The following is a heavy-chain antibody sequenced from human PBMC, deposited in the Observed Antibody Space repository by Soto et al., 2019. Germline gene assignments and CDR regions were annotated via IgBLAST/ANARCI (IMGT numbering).Heavy chain of an antibody. V-gene: IGHV3-30*04. J-gene: IGHJ6*02. D-gene: IGHD6-6*01. Sequence: QVRLVESGGGVVQPGRSLRVSCGASGFSFRSYAVHWVRQAPGKGLEWVAVISYDGGTKYYADSVKGRFTVSRDNSNNTLYLQMNSLRAEDTAVYYCARDRVGIAARPAYFGLDVWGQGTTVTVSS. CDR2: ISYDGGTK. CDR3: ARDRVGIAARPAYFGLDV. CDR1: GFSFRSYA.